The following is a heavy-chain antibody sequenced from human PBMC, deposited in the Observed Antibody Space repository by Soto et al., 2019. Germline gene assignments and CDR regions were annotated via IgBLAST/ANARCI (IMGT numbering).Heavy chain of an antibody. CDR2: ITSDGNYI. D-gene: IGHD2-21*02. CDR1: GFTFSRYG. V-gene: IGHV3-30*18. Sequence: QLVESGGGVVQPGRSLTLSCTASGFTFSRYGIYWVRQAPGKGLEWVALITSDGNYISYAESVKGRFTISRDNSKNTLYLQMNSLRIEDTAVYYCVKGGDFDIWGQGTLVTVSS. CDR3: VKGGDFDI. J-gene: IGHJ3*02.